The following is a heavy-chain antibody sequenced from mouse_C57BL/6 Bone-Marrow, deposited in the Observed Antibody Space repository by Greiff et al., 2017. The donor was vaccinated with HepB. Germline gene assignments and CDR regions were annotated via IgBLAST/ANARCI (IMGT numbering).Heavy chain of an antibody. CDR3: ARGLVTTEMDY. CDR2: ISSGSSTI. D-gene: IGHD2-2*01. Sequence: EVKLMESGGGLVKPGGSLKLSCAASGFTFSDYGMHWVRQAPEKGLEWVAYISSGSSTIYYADTVKGRFTISRDNAKNTLFLQMTSLRSEDTAMYYCARGLVTTEMDYWGQGTSVTVSS. J-gene: IGHJ4*01. V-gene: IGHV5-17*01. CDR1: GFTFSDYG.